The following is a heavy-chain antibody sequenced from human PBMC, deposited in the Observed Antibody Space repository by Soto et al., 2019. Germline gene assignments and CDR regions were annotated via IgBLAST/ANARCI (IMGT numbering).Heavy chain of an antibody. V-gene: IGHV5-51*01. D-gene: IGHD3-3*01. J-gene: IGHJ6*02. Sequence: PGESLKISCKGSGYSFTSYWIGWVCQMPGKGLEWMGIIYPGDSDTRYSPSFQGQVTISADKSISTAYLQWSSLKASDTAMYYCAKQYYDFWSGYYYGMDVWGQGTTVTVSS. CDR2: IYPGDSDT. CDR1: GYSFTSYW. CDR3: AKQYYDFWSGYYYGMDV.